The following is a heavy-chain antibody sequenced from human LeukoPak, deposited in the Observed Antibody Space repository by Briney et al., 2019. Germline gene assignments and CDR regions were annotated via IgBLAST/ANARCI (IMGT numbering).Heavy chain of an antibody. CDR1: GYTFTSYG. D-gene: IGHD1-1*01. V-gene: IGHV1-18*01. CDR2: ISAYNGNP. CDR3: ARDTVLQLSPGLEAFDI. J-gene: IGHJ3*02. Sequence: ASVKVSCKASGYTFTSYGISWVRQAPGQGLEWMGWISAYNGNPNYAQKLQGRVTMTTDTSTSTAYMELGSLRSDDTAVYYCARDTVLQLSPGLEAFDIWGQGTMVTVSS.